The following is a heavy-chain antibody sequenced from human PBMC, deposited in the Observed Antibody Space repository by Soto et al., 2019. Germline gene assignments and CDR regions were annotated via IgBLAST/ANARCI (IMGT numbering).Heavy chain of an antibody. CDR2: TYPHDSDT. D-gene: IGHD1-20*01. J-gene: IGHJ4*02. CDR3: ARRLDNTLDF. Sequence: GESLRISCTSSGYNFSPYWIGWVRQMPGKGLEWMGITYPHDSDTRYSPSFQGQVTISADKSISTAYLQWSSLKASDTAIYYCARRLDNTLDFWGQGTLVTVSS. V-gene: IGHV5-51*01. CDR1: GYNFSPYW.